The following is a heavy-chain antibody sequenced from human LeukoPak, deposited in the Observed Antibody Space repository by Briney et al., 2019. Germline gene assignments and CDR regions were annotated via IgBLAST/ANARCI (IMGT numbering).Heavy chain of an antibody. D-gene: IGHD3-22*01. J-gene: IGHJ4*02. CDR2: INAGNGNT. CDR3: ARGPNSGYHDY. Sequence: GASVKVSCKASGYTFTSYAMHWVRQAPGQRLEWMGWINAGNGNTKYSQKFQGRVTITRDTSASTGHMELSSLRSEDTAVYYCARGPNSGYHDYWGQGTLITVSS. CDR1: GYTFTSYA. V-gene: IGHV1-3*01.